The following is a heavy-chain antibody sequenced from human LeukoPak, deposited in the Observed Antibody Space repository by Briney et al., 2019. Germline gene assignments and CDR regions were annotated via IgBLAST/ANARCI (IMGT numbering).Heavy chain of an antibody. J-gene: IGHJ4*02. CDR3: ARVSRWFLAVAGYADF. V-gene: IGHV4-34*01. CDR1: GGSFSGYS. CDR2: TNHRGSA. D-gene: IGHD6-19*01. Sequence: PSGTLSLTCAFSGGSFSGYSWSWIRQTPGQGLEWIGETNHRGSANYNPSLKSRVTISVDASKSQFSLKLSSVTAADTAVYYCARVSRWFLAVAGYADFWGQGTQVTVSS.